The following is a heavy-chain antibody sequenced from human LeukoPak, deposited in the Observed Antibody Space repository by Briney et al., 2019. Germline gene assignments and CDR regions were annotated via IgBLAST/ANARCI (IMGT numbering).Heavy chain of an antibody. CDR3: ATYYDILTGYTFDF. CDR1: GGSIIRNIW. V-gene: IGHV4-4*02. Sequence: SETLSLTCAVSGGSIIRNIWWSWVRQSPEKGLEWIGEIGHTGDTNYSPSLKSRVSMSVDKSKNQFSLTLTSVTAADTAVYYCATYYDILTGYTFDFWGQGTLVTVSS. J-gene: IGHJ4*02. CDR2: IGHTGDT. D-gene: IGHD3-9*01.